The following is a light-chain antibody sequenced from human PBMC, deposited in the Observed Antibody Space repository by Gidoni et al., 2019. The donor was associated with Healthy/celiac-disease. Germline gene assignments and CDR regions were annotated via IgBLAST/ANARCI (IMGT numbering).Light chain of an antibody. V-gene: IGKV1-12*01. J-gene: IGKJ4*01. CDR3: QQAIGGT. CDR1: QGISSW. CDR2: SAS. Sequence: DIQLTQSPSSVSASVGDRVTITCRASQGISSWLDWYQQKQGKAPKLLVYSASSLQSGVPSRFSGSGSGTDFTLTISRLQPEDFATYYCQQAIGGTFGGGTKVEIK.